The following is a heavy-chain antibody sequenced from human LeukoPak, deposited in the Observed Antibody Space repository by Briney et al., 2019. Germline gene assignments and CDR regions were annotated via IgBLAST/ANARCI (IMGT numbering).Heavy chain of an antibody. Sequence: SVKVSCKASGGTFSSYAISWVRQAPGQGLEWMGGIIPIFGTANYAQKFQGRVTITADESTSTAYMELSSLRSEDTAVYYCAKDLLGGRAVAAPFQHWGQGTLVTVSS. D-gene: IGHD6-19*01. J-gene: IGHJ1*01. V-gene: IGHV1-69*13. CDR3: AKDLLGGRAVAAPFQH. CDR2: IIPIFGTA. CDR1: GGTFSSYA.